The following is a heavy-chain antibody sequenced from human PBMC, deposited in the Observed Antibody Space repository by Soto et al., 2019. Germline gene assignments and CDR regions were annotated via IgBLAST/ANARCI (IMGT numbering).Heavy chain of an antibody. Sequence: GESLRLSCAASGFTFSSYGMHWVRQAPGKGLEWVAVIWYDGSNKYYADSVKGRFTISRDNSKNTLYLQMNSLRAEDTAVYYCARARRECSGGSCYSNWFDPWGQGTLVTVSS. CDR3: ARARRECSGGSCYSNWFDP. CDR2: IWYDGSNK. CDR1: GFTFSSYG. V-gene: IGHV3-33*01. J-gene: IGHJ5*02. D-gene: IGHD2-15*01.